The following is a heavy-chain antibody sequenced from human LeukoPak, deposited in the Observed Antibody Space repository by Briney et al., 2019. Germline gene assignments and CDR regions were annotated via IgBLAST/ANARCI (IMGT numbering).Heavy chain of an antibody. CDR3: TTDLFNSYGTLGFDY. Sequence: PGGSLRLSCAASGFTFSNAWMSWVRQAPGKGLEWVGRIKSKTDGGTTDYAAPVKGRFTISRDDSKNTLYLQMNSLKTEDTAVYYCTTDLFNSYGTLGFDYWGQGTLVTVSS. J-gene: IGHJ4*02. D-gene: IGHD5-18*01. CDR2: IKSKTDGGTT. V-gene: IGHV3-15*01. CDR1: GFTFSNAW.